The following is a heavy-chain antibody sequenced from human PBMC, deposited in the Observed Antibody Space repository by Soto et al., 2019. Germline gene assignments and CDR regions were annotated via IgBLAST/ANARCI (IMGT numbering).Heavy chain of an antibody. D-gene: IGHD3-16*02. J-gene: IGHJ5*01. Sequence: HPGGSLRLSCAASGFTFTTYTMSWVRQAPGKGLEWVSVISGSGGRPSYADSVQGRFIISRDNPKSTLYLQMNSLRAEDTAMYYCAKARCYTSDSYVPDSWGQGPLVNVSS. CDR3: AKARCYTSDSYVPDS. CDR2: ISGSGGRP. CDR1: GFTFTTYT. V-gene: IGHV3-23*01.